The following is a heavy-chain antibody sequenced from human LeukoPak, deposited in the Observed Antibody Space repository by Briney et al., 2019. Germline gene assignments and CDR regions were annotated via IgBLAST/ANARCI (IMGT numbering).Heavy chain of an antibody. Sequence: SETLSLTCAVSGGSISNYFWSWIRQSPGKGLGCIGYIHDTGRTKYNPSLESRVTISIDTSNQFSLPLRSVTPADTAVYYCARLLRWSEDGFDIWGQGTMVATSS. CDR1: GGSISNYF. D-gene: IGHD2-15*01. CDR3: ARLLRWSEDGFDI. V-gene: IGHV4-59*08. J-gene: IGHJ3*02. CDR2: IHDTGRT.